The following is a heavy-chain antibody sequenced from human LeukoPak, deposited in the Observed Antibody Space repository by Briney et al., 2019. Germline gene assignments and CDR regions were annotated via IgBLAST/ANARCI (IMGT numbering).Heavy chain of an antibody. J-gene: IGHJ6*02. Sequence: GGSLRLSCAASGFTFSSYEMNWVRQAPGKGLQCVSYISSSGSTIYYADSVKGRFTISRDNAKNSLYLQMNSLRAEDTAVYYCARDDYYGSGSYYNLIYYYYYGMDVWGQGTTVTVSS. CDR2: ISSSGSTI. V-gene: IGHV3-48*03. CDR1: GFTFSSYE. CDR3: ARDDYYGSGSYYNLIYYYYYGMDV. D-gene: IGHD3-10*01.